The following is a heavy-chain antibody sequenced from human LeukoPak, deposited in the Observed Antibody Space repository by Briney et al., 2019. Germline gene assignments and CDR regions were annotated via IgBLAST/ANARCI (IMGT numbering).Heavy chain of an antibody. CDR1: GYTFTGYY. Sequence: VASVKVSCKASGYTFTGYYMHWVRQAPGQGLEWMGRINPNSGGTNYAQKFQGRVTMTRDTSISTAYMELSRLRSDDTAVYYCARAPRGSGWYSSYFDYWGQGTLVTVSS. D-gene: IGHD6-19*01. CDR2: INPNSGGT. V-gene: IGHV1-2*06. J-gene: IGHJ4*02. CDR3: ARAPRGSGWYSSYFDY.